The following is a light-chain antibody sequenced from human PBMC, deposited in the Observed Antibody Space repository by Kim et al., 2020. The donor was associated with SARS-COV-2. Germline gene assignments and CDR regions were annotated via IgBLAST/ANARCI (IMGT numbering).Light chain of an antibody. CDR2: AAS. V-gene: IGKV1-12*01. J-gene: IGKJ1*01. Sequence: IQMTQSPSSVSASVGDRVTITCRASQNINTWLAWHQQKPGKAPKLLIYAASTLQSGVPSRFSGSGSGTAFTLTIARLQPDDSATYYCQQANSFPPFTFGQGTKLEI. CDR1: QNINTW. CDR3: QQANSFPPFT.